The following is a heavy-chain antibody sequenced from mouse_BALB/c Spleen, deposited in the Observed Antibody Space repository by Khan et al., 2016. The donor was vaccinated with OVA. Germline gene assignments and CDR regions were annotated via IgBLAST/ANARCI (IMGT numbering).Heavy chain of an antibody. CDR2: IWSGGTT. D-gene: IGHD2-12*01. Sequence: QVQLKESGPGLVQPSQNLSITCTVSGFSLITYGVHWVRQSPGKGLEWLGVIWSGGTTDYNEAFISRLSISKDNSKSQVFLNMNSLQSDDTAIYYCARNSYRYDFTYWGRETLVTVSS. CDR1: GFSLITYG. V-gene: IGHV2-4-1*01. CDR3: ARNSYRYDFTY. J-gene: IGHJ3*01.